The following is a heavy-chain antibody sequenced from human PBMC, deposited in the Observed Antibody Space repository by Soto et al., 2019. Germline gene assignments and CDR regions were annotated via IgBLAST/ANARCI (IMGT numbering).Heavy chain of an antibody. CDR3: ARTIVAVTALDY. J-gene: IGHJ4*02. CDR2: INAGNGNT. CDR1: GYTFTRYA. D-gene: IGHD2-21*02. V-gene: IGHV1-3*01. Sequence: ASVKVSCKGSGYTFTRYAMHWVRQAPGQRLEWMGWINAGNGNTKYAQKFQGRVTITRDTSASSAYMDLSSLRSEDPAVYYCARTIVAVTALDYWAQGTLVTVSS.